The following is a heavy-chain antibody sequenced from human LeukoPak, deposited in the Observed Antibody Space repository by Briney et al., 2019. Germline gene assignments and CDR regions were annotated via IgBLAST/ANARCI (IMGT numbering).Heavy chain of an antibody. V-gene: IGHV1-3*01. D-gene: IGHD6-13*01. Sequence: ASVKVSCKASGYTFTSYAMHWVRQAPGQRLEWMGWINAGNGNTKYSQKFQGRVTITRDTSASTAYMELSSLSSEDTAVYYCASSPGIAAEEALTWGQGTLVTVSS. CDR3: ASSPGIAAEEALT. CDR2: INAGNGNT. J-gene: IGHJ5*02. CDR1: GYTFTSYA.